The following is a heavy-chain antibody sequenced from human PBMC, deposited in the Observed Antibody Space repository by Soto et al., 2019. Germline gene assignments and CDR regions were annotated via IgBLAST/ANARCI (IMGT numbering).Heavy chain of an antibody. D-gene: IGHD1-26*01. CDR3: ARRGSGSYYDY. CDR1: GFTFSSYA. Sequence: EVQLLESGRGLVQPGGSLRLSCAASGFTFSSYAMRWVRQAPVKGLEGVSAISGSGGSTYYADSVKGRFTISRDNSKNTLYLQMNSLRAEDTAVYYCARRGSGSYYDYWGQGTLVTVSS. CDR2: ISGSGGST. J-gene: IGHJ4*02. V-gene: IGHV3-23*01.